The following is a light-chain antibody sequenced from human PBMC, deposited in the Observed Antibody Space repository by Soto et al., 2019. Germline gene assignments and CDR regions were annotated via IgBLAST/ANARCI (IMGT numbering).Light chain of an antibody. J-gene: IGKJ5*01. CDR3: QQSYGATIT. CDR2: SAS. V-gene: IGKV1-39*01. Sequence: IQLTQSPSSLSASVGDRVTITCRASQDIAIYLAWYQQKPGKAPKLXIRSASSLQSGVPSRFSGSGSGTDCTLSITSLQPEDFETDYCQQSYGATITFGQGTRLEIK. CDR1: QDIAIY.